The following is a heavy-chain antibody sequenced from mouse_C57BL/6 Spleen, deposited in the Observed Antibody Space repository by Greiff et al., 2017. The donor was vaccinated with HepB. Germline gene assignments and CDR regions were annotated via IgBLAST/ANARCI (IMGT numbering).Heavy chain of an antibody. D-gene: IGHD4-1*01. Sequence: QVQLQQPGAELVRPGSSVKLSCKASGYTFTSYWMDWVKQRPGQGLEWIGNIYPSDSETHYNQKFKDKATLTVDKSSSTAYMQLSSLTSEDSAVYYCARWLGRVLFVYWGQGTLVTVSA. J-gene: IGHJ3*01. CDR1: GYTFTSYW. CDR3: ARWLGRVLFVY. CDR2: IYPSDSET. V-gene: IGHV1-61*01.